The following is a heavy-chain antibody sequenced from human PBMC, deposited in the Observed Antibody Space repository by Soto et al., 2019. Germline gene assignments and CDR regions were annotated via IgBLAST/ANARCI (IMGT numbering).Heavy chain of an antibody. Sequence: LSLTCSVSGYSISSGHHWGWIRQPPGKGLEWIGSIYHGGSTYFNPSLKSRLTISVDTSKSQFSLKLSSVTAADTAVYYCARHADSSSYYYPFGYWGQGTQVTVSS. CDR1: GYSISSGHH. V-gene: IGHV4-38-2*01. D-gene: IGHD3-22*01. CDR2: IYHGGST. J-gene: IGHJ4*02. CDR3: ARHADSSSYYYPFGY.